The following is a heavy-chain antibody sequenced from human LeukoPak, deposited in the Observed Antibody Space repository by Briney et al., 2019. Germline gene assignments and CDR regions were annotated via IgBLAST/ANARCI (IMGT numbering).Heavy chain of an antibody. V-gene: IGHV4-4*02. CDR1: GDSMISTNW. J-gene: IGHJ4*02. CDR3: ARRGGFFDF. CDR2: TYHTGST. D-gene: IGHD3-16*01. Sequence: SETLSLTCAVSGDSMISTNWWSWVRQPPGKGLELIGETYHTGSTNYNPSLQSRVTISIDKSKNQFSLRLSSVTAADTAFYYCARRGGFFDFWGQGTLVTVSS.